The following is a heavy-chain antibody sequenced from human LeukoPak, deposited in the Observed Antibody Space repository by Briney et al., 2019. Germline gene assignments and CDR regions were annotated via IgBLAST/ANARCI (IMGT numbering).Heavy chain of an antibody. J-gene: IGHJ3*02. D-gene: IGHD2-15*01. CDR2: ISGSGGST. CDR1: GFTFSSYA. Sequence: GGSLRLSCAASGFTFSSYAMSWVRQAPGKGLEWVSAISGSGGSTYYADSVKGRFTISRDNSKNTLYLQMNSLRAEDTAVYYCAKKGYCSGGSCPAADDAFDIWGQGTMVTVS. V-gene: IGHV3-23*01. CDR3: AKKGYCSGGSCPAADDAFDI.